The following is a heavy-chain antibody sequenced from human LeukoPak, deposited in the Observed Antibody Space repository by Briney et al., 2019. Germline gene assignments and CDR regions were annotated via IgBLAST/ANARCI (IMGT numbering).Heavy chain of an antibody. V-gene: IGHV3-11*01. J-gene: IGHJ4*02. D-gene: IGHD3-3*01. CDR2: ISSSGSTI. Sequence: GGSLRLSCAASGFTFSDYYTSWIRQAPGKGLEWVSYISSSGSTIYYADSVKGRFTISRDNAKNSLYLQMNSLRAEDTAVYYCARARDDFWSGYYFDYWGQGTLVTVSS. CDR1: GFTFSDYY. CDR3: ARARDDFWSGYYFDY.